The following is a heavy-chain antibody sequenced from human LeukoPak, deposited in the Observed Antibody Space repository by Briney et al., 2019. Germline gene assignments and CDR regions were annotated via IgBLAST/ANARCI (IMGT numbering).Heavy chain of an antibody. J-gene: IGHJ1*01. CDR2: INSDGSSI. V-gene: IGHV3-74*01. CDR3: TKDVEHF. Sequence: PGGSLRLSCAASGFTFGSSWMHWVRRAPGKGLDWVSRINSDGSSIAYADSVKGRFTISRDNAKSSLYLQMNGLRAEDTAVYYCTKDVEHFWGQGTLVTVSS. CDR1: GFTFGSSW. D-gene: IGHD1/OR15-1a*01.